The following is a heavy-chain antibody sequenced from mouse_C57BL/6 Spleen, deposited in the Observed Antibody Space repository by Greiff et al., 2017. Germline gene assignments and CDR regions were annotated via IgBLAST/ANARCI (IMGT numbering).Heavy chain of an antibody. CDR1: GYTFTSYW. CDR2: IHPNSGST. CDR3: ARSDWDAMDFDY. J-gene: IGHJ2*01. V-gene: IGHV1-64*01. D-gene: IGHD4-1*01. Sequence: QVQLKQPGAELVKPGASVKLSCKASGYTFTSYWMHWVKQRPGQGLEWIGMIHPNSGSTNYNEKFKSKATLTVDKSSSTAYMQLSSLTSEDSAVYYSARSDWDAMDFDYWGQGTTLTVSS.